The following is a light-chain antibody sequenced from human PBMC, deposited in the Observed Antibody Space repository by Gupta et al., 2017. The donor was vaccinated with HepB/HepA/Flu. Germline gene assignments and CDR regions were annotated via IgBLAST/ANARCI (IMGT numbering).Light chain of an antibody. Sequence: SYELTQPPSVSVSPGQTASITCSGDKLGDKYACWYQQKPGQSPVLVIYQDSKRPSGIPERFSGSNSGKTATLTISGTQAVDEADYYCQAWDSSTVVFGGGTKLTVL. V-gene: IGLV3-1*01. CDR1: KLGDKY. J-gene: IGLJ2*01. CDR3: QAWDSSTVV. CDR2: QDS.